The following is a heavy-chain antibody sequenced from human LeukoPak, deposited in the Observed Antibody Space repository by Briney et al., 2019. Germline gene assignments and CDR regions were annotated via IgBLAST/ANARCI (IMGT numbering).Heavy chain of an antibody. CDR3: AKSDGYSYGAFDC. CDR1: GFTFSSYG. D-gene: IGHD5-18*01. V-gene: IGHV3-30*18. J-gene: IGHJ4*02. CDR2: ISYDGSNK. Sequence: PGGSLRLSCAASGFTFSSYGMHWVRQAPGKGLEWVAVISYDGSNKYYADSVKGRFTISRDNSKNTLYLQMNSLRAEDTAVYYCAKSDGYSYGAFDCWGQGTLVTVSS.